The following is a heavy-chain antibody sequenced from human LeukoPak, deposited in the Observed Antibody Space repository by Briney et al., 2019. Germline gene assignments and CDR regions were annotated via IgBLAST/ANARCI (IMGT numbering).Heavy chain of an antibody. CDR2: INPNSGGT. Sequence: EASVKVSCKASGYTFTGYYMHWVRQAPGQGLEWMGWINPNSGGTNYAQKFQGRVTMTRDTSISTAYMELSRLRSDDTAVYYCARDRGPGYYYYYYMDVWGKGTTVTVSS. V-gene: IGHV1-2*02. J-gene: IGHJ6*03. CDR1: GYTFTGYY. D-gene: IGHD2-15*01. CDR3: ARDRGPGYYYYYYMDV.